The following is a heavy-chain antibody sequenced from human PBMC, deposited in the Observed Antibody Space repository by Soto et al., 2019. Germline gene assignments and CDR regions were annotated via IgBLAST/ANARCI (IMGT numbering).Heavy chain of an antibody. CDR1: GYTLTELF. CDR3: ARKGNSGYCSDY. V-gene: IGHV1-24*01. CDR2: FDPEDGET. D-gene: IGHD3-22*01. J-gene: IGHJ4*02. Sequence: ASVKVSCKVSGYTLTELFMHWVRQAPGKGLEWMGGFDPEDGETIYAQKFQGRVTMTEDTSTDTAYMELRSLRSDDTAVYYCARKGNSGYCSDYWGQGTLVTVSS.